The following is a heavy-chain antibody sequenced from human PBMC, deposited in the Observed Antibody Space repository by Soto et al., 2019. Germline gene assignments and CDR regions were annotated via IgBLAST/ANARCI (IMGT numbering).Heavy chain of an antibody. CDR1: GYTFTGYY. CDR2: INPNSGTA. CDR3: ARYIVVVPAAIFNQYGMDV. D-gene: IGHD2-2*01. Sequence: GASVKVSCKASGYTFTGYYMHWVRQAPGQGLEWMGGINPNSGTANYAQKFQGRVTITADASTSTAYMELSSLRSEDTAVYYCARYIVVVPAAIFNQYGMDVWGQGTTVTVSS. V-gene: IGHV1-2*02. J-gene: IGHJ6*02.